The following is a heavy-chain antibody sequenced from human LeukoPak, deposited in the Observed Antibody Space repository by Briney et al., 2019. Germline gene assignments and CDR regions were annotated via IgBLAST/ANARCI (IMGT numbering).Heavy chain of an antibody. D-gene: IGHD4-23*01. V-gene: IGHV1-18*01. CDR2: ISAYNGNA. CDR3: ARDPEATVVTPVDY. CDR1: GYTFTSYG. Sequence: ASVKVSCKASGYTFTSYGISWVRQAPGQGLEWMGWISAYNGNANYAQNLQGRVTMTTDTSTSTAYMELKSLRSDDTAVYYCARDPEATVVTPVDYWGQGTLVTVSS. J-gene: IGHJ4*02.